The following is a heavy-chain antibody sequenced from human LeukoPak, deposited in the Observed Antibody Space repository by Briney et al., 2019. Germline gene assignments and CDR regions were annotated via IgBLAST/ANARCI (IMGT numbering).Heavy chain of an antibody. CDR3: ATALKRKYGDYDY. D-gene: IGHD4-17*01. CDR1: GYTLTELS. Sequence: ASVKVSCEVSGYTLTELSMHWVRQAPGKGPEWMGGFDPEDGETIYAQKFQGRVTMTEDTSTDTAYMELSSLRSEDTAVYYCATALKRKYGDYDYWGQGTLVTVSS. J-gene: IGHJ4*02. CDR2: FDPEDGET. V-gene: IGHV1-24*01.